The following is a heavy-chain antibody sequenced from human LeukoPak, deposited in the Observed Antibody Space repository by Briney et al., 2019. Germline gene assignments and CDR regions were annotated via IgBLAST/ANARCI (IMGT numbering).Heavy chain of an antibody. CDR3: ARHANGYYSNFDY. CDR2: IFHSGST. Sequence: SSETLSLTCAVSGHSISSGYCWGWIRQPPGKGLEWIGSIFHSGSTYYSRSLKSRVTISVDKSRHQFSLRVNSVTAADTAVYYCARHANGYYSNFDYWGQGTLVTVSS. D-gene: IGHD3-3*01. J-gene: IGHJ4*02. V-gene: IGHV4-38-2*01. CDR1: GHSISSGYC.